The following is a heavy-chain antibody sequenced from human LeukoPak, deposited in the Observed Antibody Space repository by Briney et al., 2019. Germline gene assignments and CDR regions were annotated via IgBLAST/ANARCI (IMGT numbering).Heavy chain of an antibody. Sequence: GGSLRLSCAASGFTFSSYSMNWVRQAPGKGLEWVSSISNSSSYIYYADSVKGRFTISRDNSKNTLYLQMNSLRAEDTAVYYCARDDYYDSSGYYNSIDYWGQGTLVTVSS. J-gene: IGHJ4*02. V-gene: IGHV3-21*01. D-gene: IGHD3-22*01. CDR1: GFTFSSYS. CDR2: ISNSSSYI. CDR3: ARDDYYDSSGYYNSIDY.